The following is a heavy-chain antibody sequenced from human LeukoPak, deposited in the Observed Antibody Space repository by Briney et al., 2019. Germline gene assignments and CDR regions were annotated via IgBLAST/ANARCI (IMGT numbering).Heavy chain of an antibody. Sequence: ASVKVSCKASGYTFTSYGISWVRQAPGQGLEWMGWISAYNGNTNYAQKLQGRVTMTTDTSTSTAYMELRSLRSDDTAVYYCAREPYCSSTSCPPVDYWGQGTLVTVSS. CDR3: AREPYCSSTSCPPVDY. J-gene: IGHJ4*02. CDR2: ISAYNGNT. D-gene: IGHD2-2*01. V-gene: IGHV1-18*04. CDR1: GYTFTSYG.